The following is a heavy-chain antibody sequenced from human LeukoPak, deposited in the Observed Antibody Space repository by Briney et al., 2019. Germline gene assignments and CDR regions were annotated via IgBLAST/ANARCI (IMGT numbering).Heavy chain of an antibody. V-gene: IGHV3-30*02. CDR2: IRYDGGNK. J-gene: IGHJ3*02. CDR1: GFTFSSYG. CDR3: AKVSNGYSYGYDAFDI. Sequence: PGGSLRLSCAASGFTFSSYGVHWVRQAPGKGLEWVAFIRYDGGNKYYADSVKGRFTISRDNSKNTLYLQMNSLRAEDTAVYYCAKVSNGYSYGYDAFDIWGQGTMVTVSS. D-gene: IGHD5-18*01.